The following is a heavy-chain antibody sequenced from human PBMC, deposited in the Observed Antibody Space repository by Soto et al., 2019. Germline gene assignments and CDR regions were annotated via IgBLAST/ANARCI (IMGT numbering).Heavy chain of an antibody. D-gene: IGHD3-9*01. V-gene: IGHV3-30-3*01. J-gene: IGHJ6*02. CDR3: ARGGLNYDILTGTQITLGYYGMDV. CDR2: ISYDGSNK. Sequence: GGSLRLSCAASGFTFSSYAMHWVRQAPGKGLEWVAVISYDGSNKYYADSVQGRFTISRDNSKNTLYLQMNSLRAEDTAVYYCARGGLNYDILTGTQITLGYYGMDVWGQGTTVTVSS. CDR1: GFTFSSYA.